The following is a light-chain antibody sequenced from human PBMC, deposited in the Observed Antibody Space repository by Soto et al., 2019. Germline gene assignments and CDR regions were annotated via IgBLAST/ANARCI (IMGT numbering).Light chain of an antibody. Sequence: DIQMTQSPSSLSASVGDRVTITCRASQSISSYLNWYQQKPGKAPKLLIYAASSLQSGVPSRFSGSGSGTDFTLTISSLKPEDFATYYCQQSYSTARTFGQGTKVEIK. CDR2: AAS. CDR1: QSISSY. CDR3: QQSYSTART. V-gene: IGKV1-39*01. J-gene: IGKJ1*01.